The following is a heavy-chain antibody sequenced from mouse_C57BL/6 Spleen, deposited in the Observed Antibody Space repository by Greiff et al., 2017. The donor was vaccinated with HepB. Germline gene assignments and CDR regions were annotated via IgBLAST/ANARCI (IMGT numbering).Heavy chain of an antibody. V-gene: IGHV1-66*01. CDR2: IYPGSGNT. Sequence: VMLVESGPELVKPGASVKISCKASGYSFTSYYIHWVKQRPGQGLEWIGWIYPGSGNTTYNEKFKGKATLTADTSSSTAYMQLSSLTSEDSAVYYCARGGYDLYYFDYWGQGTTLTVSS. CDR1: GYSFTSYY. CDR3: ARGGYDLYYFDY. D-gene: IGHD2-2*01. J-gene: IGHJ2*01.